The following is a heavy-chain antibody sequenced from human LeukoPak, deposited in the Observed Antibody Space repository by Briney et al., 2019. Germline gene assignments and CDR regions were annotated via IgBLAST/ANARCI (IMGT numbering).Heavy chain of an antibody. D-gene: IGHD5-18*01. Sequence: ASVKVSCKASGYTFTGYYMHWVRQAPGQGLEWMGWINPNSGGTNYAQKFQGRVTMTRDTSISTAYMELSSLTSDDTAIYYCARGRHLDTATFDENYWGQGTLVTVSS. J-gene: IGHJ4*02. CDR1: GYTFTGYY. V-gene: IGHV1-2*02. CDR2: INPNSGGT. CDR3: ARGRHLDTATFDENY.